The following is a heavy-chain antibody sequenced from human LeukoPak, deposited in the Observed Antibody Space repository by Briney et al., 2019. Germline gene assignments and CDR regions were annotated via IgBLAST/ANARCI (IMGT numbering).Heavy chain of an antibody. CDR2: IYTTGST. CDR3: ARVNYSDSSGRPFDS. J-gene: IGHJ4*02. CDR1: GGSISSGSYY. V-gene: IGHV4-61*02. D-gene: IGHD3-22*01. Sequence: SETLSLTRTVSGGSISSGSYYWTWIRQPAGKGLEWIGRIYTTGSTNYNPSLESRVTIPMDTSKNQFSLILSSVTAADTAVYYCARVNYSDSSGRPFDSWGQGTLVTVSS.